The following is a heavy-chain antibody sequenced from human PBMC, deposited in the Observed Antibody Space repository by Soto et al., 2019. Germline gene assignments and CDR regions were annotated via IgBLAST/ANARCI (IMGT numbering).Heavy chain of an antibody. CDR1: GYTFTSYG. J-gene: IGHJ4*02. CDR3: ARDLTAYYDILTGYRADFDY. CDR2: ISAYNGNT. D-gene: IGHD3-9*01. Sequence: ASVKVSCKASGYTFTSYGISWVRQAPGQGLEWMGWISAYNGNTNYAQKLQGRVTMTTDTSTSTAYMELRSLRSDDTAVYYCARDLTAYYDILTGYRADFDYWGQGTLVTVS. V-gene: IGHV1-18*01.